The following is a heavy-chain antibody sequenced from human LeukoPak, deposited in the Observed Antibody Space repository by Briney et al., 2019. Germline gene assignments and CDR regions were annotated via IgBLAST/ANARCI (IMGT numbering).Heavy chain of an antibody. D-gene: IGHD6-19*01. J-gene: IGHJ4*02. CDR1: GFTFSSYA. CDR2: ICGSGGST. Sequence: GGSLRLSCAASGFTFSSYAMSWVRQAPGKGLEWVSAICGSGGSTYYADSVKGRFTISRDNSKNTLYLQMNSLRAEDTAVYYCAKGPYSSGWYFDYWGQGTLVTVSS. V-gene: IGHV3-23*01. CDR3: AKGPYSSGWYFDY.